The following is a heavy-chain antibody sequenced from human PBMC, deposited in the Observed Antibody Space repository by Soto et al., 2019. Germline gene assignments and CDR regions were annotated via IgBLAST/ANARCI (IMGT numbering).Heavy chain of an antibody. J-gene: IGHJ1*01. V-gene: IGHV3-30-3*01. CDR3: ARDRLTGYSSSCHEH. Sequence: GGSLRLSCAASGFTFSSYAMHWVRQAPGKGLEWVAVISYDGSNKYYADSVKGRFTISRDNSKNTLYLQMNSLRAEDTAVYYCARDRLTGYSSSCHEHWGQGTLVTVSS. D-gene: IGHD6-13*01. CDR2: ISYDGSNK. CDR1: GFTFSSYA.